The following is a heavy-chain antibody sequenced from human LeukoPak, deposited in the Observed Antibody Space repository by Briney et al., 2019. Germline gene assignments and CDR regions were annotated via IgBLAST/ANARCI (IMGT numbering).Heavy chain of an antibody. V-gene: IGHV4-59*01. CDR2: IYYSGST. D-gene: IGHD4-23*01. CDR3: AKLRGGPDYYYYYYMDV. J-gene: IGHJ6*03. Sequence: PSGTLSLTCTVSGGSISSYYWSWIRQPPGKGLEWIGYIYYSGSTNYNPSLKSRVTKSVDTSKNQFSLKLSSVTAADTAVYYCAKLRGGPDYYYYYYMDVWGKRTTVTVSS. CDR1: GGSISSYY.